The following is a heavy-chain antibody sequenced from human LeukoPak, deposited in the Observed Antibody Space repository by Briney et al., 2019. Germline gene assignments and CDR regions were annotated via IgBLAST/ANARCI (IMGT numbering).Heavy chain of an antibody. J-gene: IGHJ6*02. D-gene: IGHD6-6*01. V-gene: IGHV1-18*01. CDR3: AREDILSSSSPYYYYGMDV. CDR2: ISAYNGNT. CDR1: GYTFTSYG. Sequence: EASVKVSCKASGYTFTSYGISWVRQAPGQGLEWMGWISAYNGNTNYAQKLQGRVTMTTDTPTSTAYMELRSLRSDDTAVYYCAREDILSSSSPYYYYGMDVWGQGTTVTVSS.